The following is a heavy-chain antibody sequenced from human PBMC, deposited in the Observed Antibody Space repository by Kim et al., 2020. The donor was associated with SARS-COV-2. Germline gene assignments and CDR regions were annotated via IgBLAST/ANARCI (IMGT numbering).Heavy chain of an antibody. V-gene: IGHV4-31*03. CDR3: AREVYKVTTSDAFDI. Sequence: SETLSLTCTVSGGTISNDNYFWSWIRQHPGKGLEWIGYIYYSGSAYYNPSLKSRVTISVDTSTNQFSLKLGSVTAADTALYYCAREVYKVTTSDAFDIWGQGTMVTVSS. CDR2: IYYSGSA. D-gene: IGHD5-12*01. J-gene: IGHJ3*02. CDR1: GGTISNDNYF.